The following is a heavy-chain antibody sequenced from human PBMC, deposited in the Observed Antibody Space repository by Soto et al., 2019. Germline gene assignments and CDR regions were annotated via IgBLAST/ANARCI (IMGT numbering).Heavy chain of an antibody. CDR2: IIPIFGTA. Sequence: GASVKVSCKASGGTFSSYAISWVRQAPGQGLEWMGGIIPIFGTANYAQKFQGRVTITADESTSTAYMELSSLRSEDTAVYYCARGVLLWFGEPLAGMDVWGQGTTVTVSS. D-gene: IGHD3-10*01. J-gene: IGHJ6*02. CDR3: ARGVLLWFGEPLAGMDV. CDR1: GGTFSSYA. V-gene: IGHV1-69*13.